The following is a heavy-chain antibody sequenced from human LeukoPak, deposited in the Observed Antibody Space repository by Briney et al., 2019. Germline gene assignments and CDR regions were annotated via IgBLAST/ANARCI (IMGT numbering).Heavy chain of an antibody. V-gene: IGHV3-23*01. CDR3: ARAMTTVTTGYYYYGMDV. CDR2: ISGSGGST. D-gene: IGHD4-17*01. J-gene: IGHJ6*02. CDR1: GFTLSSYA. Sequence: GGSLRLSCAASGFTLSSYAMRWVRQAPGKGLEWVSAISGSGGSTYYADSVKGRFTISRDNSKNTLYLQMNSLRAEDTAVYYCARAMTTVTTGYYYYGMDVWGQGTTVTVSS.